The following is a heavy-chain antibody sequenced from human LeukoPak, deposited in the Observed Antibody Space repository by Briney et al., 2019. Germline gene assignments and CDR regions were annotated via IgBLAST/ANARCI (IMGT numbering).Heavy chain of an antibody. Sequence: SETLSLTCAVYGGSFSDYYWSWIRQPPGKGLEWIGEINHSGNANYNPSLKSRVTISVDTSKNQFSLKLSSVTAADTAVYYCARDPYGSGSYYPNWFDPWGQGTLVTVSS. V-gene: IGHV4-34*01. D-gene: IGHD3-10*01. J-gene: IGHJ5*02. CDR2: INHSGNA. CDR1: GGSFSDYY. CDR3: ARDPYGSGSYYPNWFDP.